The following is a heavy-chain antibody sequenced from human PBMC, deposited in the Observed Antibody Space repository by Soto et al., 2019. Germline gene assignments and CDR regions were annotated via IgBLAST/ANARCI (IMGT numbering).Heavy chain of an antibody. CDR2: IYYSGST. J-gene: IGHJ4*02. CDR1: DGSIGGFY. D-gene: IGHD4-4*01. Sequence: LETMSVTSTVADGSIGGFYWSWIRQPPGKGLEWIGYIYYSGSTNYNPSLKSRVTISVDTSKNQFSLKLSSVTAADTAVYYCTRHGGNYVLTGNWGQGALVTVSS. CDR3: TRHGGNYVLTGN. V-gene: IGHV4-59*01.